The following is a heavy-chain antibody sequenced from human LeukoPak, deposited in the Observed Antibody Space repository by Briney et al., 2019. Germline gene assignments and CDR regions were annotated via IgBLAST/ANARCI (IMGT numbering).Heavy chain of an antibody. J-gene: IGHJ5*02. CDR3: ARAPSSYESGNGYPNLGWLDP. CDR1: GYPIGLDYY. CDR2: FHRGGI. V-gene: IGHV4-38-2*02. Sequence: PPETLSLTCKVSGYPIGLDYYWVWIRQPPGRGLQWTGRFHRGGIQYNSALKSRVTISIDSSKNQFSLRMWPVTAADTAFYFCARAPSSYESGNGYPNLGWLDPWGQGALVTVSS. D-gene: IGHD5-24*01.